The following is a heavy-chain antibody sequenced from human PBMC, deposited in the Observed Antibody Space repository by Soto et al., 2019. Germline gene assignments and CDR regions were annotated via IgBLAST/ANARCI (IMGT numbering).Heavy chain of an antibody. CDR2: TYYRSKWYN. V-gene: IGHV6-1*01. CDR3: ARDPPDFHSAFDY. Sequence: PSQTLSLTCAISVDIVSSNSAACNWIKQSPSRDLEWLGRTYYRSKWYNDYAVSVKSRITINPDTSKNQFSLQLTSVTPEDTAVYYCARDPPDFHSAFDYWGQGTLVTV. D-gene: IGHD4-4*01. CDR1: VDIVSSNSAA. J-gene: IGHJ4*02.